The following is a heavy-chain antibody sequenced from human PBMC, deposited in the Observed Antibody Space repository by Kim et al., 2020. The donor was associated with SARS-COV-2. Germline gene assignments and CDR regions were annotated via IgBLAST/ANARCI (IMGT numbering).Heavy chain of an antibody. CDR2: IQYSGNT. J-gene: IGHJ3*02. Sequence: SETLSLTCTVSGGSITGGDFYWNWIRQSPGKGLEWIGYIQYSGNTHYSPSLTSRLIISVDMSKNQFSLKLKSVTAADTAVYYCARDLGFGDSAGAFDMWG. V-gene: IGHV4-30-4*01. CDR3: ARDLGFGDSAGAFDM. D-gene: IGHD1-26*01. CDR1: GGSITGGDFY.